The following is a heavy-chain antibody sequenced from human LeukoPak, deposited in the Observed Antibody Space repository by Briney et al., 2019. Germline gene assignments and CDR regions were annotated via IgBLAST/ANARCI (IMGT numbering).Heavy chain of an antibody. J-gene: IGHJ3*02. CDR3: ATKTPTYYYDSSLGAFDI. V-gene: IGHV1-2*02. CDR1: GYTFTGYY. D-gene: IGHD3-22*01. Sequence: GASVKVSCKASGYTFTGYYMHWVRQAPGQGLEWMGWINPNSGGTNYAQKFQGRVTMTRDTSISTAYMELSRLRSDDTAVYYCATKTPTYYYDSSLGAFDIRGQGTMVTVSS. CDR2: INPNSGGT.